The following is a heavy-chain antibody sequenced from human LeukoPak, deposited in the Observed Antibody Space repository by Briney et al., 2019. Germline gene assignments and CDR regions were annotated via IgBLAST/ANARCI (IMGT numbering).Heavy chain of an antibody. CDR2: INHSGST. CDR3: ARSGLLWFGELLTPGRDAFDI. V-gene: IGHV4-34*01. CDR1: GGSFSGYY. D-gene: IGHD3-10*01. Sequence: PSETLSLTCAVYGGSFSGYYWSWIRQPPGKGLEWIGEINHSGSTNYNPSLKSRVTISVDTSKNQFSLKLSSVTAADTAVYYCARSGLLWFGELLTPGRDAFDIWGQGTMVTVSS. J-gene: IGHJ3*02.